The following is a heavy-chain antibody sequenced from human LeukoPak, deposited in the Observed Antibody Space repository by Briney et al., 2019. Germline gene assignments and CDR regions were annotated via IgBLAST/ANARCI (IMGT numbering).Heavy chain of an antibody. V-gene: IGHV3-11*01. CDR3: ARDRLAMVRGAMGY. CDR2: ISSTGYST. CDR1: GFTFSDYY. Sequence: GGSLRLSCEASGFTFSDYYMYWIRQAPGKGLEWVSYISSTGYSTYYADSVKGRFTISRDNAKNSLNLQMHNLRVEDTAFYYCARDRLAMVRGAMGYWGQGTLVTVSS. J-gene: IGHJ4*02. D-gene: IGHD3-10*01.